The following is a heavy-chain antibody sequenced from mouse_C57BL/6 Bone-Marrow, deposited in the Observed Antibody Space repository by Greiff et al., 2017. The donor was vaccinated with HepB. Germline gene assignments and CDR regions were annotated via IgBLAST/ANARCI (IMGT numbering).Heavy chain of an antibody. D-gene: IGHD1-1*01. Sequence: EVQLQQSGAELVRPGASVKLSCTASGFNIKDDYMHWVKQRPEQGLEWIGWIDPENGDTEYASKFQGKATITADTSSNTAYLQLSSLTSEDTAVYYCTSNPLDYYGSSYWYFDVWGTGTTVTVSS. J-gene: IGHJ1*03. V-gene: IGHV14-4*01. CDR3: TSNPLDYYGSSYWYFDV. CDR1: GFNIKDDY. CDR2: IDPENGDT.